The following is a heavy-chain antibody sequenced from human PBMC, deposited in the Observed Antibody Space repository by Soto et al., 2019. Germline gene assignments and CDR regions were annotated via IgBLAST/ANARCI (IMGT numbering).Heavy chain of an antibody. V-gene: IGHV4-39*01. CDR2: IYYSGST. D-gene: IGHD2-15*01. Sequence: SETLSLTCTVSGGSISSSSYYWVWIRHPPGKGLEWIGSIYYSGSTYYNPSLKSRVTISVDTSKNQFSLKLSSVTAADTAVYYCARHLVVAATTYNWFDLWGQGTLVTVSS. J-gene: IGHJ5*02. CDR1: GGSISSSSYY. CDR3: ARHLVVAATTYNWFDL.